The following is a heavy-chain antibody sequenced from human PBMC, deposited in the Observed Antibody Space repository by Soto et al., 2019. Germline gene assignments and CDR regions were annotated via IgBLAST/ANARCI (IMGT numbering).Heavy chain of an antibody. Sequence: QVQLEQSGAEVKKPGDSVKVSCKTSGYSFTSYGISWVRQAPGEGLEWMGWITTYNDNRFYAEKFQGRITLITDTSTNTAYMELRSLRPDDTARYFCARDYSTRTVNRGVARWFDLWGQGTQITVSS. V-gene: IGHV1-18*01. CDR2: ITTYNDNR. CDR3: ARDYSTRTVNRGVARWFDL. J-gene: IGHJ5*02. D-gene: IGHD4-4*01. CDR1: GYSFTSYG.